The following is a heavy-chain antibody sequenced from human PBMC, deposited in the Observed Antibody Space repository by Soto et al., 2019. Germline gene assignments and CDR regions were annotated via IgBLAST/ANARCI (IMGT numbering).Heavy chain of an antibody. Sequence: QVQLQQSGPGLVKPSQTLSLTCAISGDSVSSNSAAWNWIRRSPSGGLEWLGRTYYRSRWYNDYAVSVRSRITINPDTSKNQFSLHLNSVTPEDTADYYCAGTTSLQWYYMDVWGKGTTVTVSS. V-gene: IGHV6-1*01. CDR1: GDSVSSNSAA. D-gene: IGHD1-7*01. CDR3: AGTTSLQWYYMDV. CDR2: TYYRSRWYN. J-gene: IGHJ6*03.